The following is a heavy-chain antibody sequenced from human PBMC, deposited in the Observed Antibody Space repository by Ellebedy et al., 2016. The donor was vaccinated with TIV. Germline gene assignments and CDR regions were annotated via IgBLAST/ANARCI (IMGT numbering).Heavy chain of an antibody. CDR3: AEEEKVLYY. D-gene: IGHD2-8*02. V-gene: IGHV3-23*01. J-gene: IGHJ4*02. CDR2: ISGSGVTT. CDR1: GFTFSSYA. Sequence: PGGSLRLSCAASGFTFSSYAMSWVRQAPGKGLEWVSTISGSGVTTYYADSVKGRFTISRDNSKNTLYLQMNSLRAEATAVYYCAEEEKVLYYWGLGTLVTVSS.